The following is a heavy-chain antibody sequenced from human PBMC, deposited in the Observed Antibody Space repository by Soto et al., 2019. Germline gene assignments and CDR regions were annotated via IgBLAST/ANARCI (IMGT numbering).Heavy chain of an antibody. CDR3: ARVSGIYYYGMDV. D-gene: IGHD3-10*01. CDR1: GGSFSGYY. J-gene: IGHJ6*02. Sequence: PSETLSLTCAFYGGSFSGYYWSWIRQPPGKGLEWIGEINHSGSTNYNPSLKSRVTISVDTSKNQFSLKLSSVTAADTAVYYCARVSGIYYYGMDVWGQGTTVT. CDR2: INHSGST. V-gene: IGHV4-34*01.